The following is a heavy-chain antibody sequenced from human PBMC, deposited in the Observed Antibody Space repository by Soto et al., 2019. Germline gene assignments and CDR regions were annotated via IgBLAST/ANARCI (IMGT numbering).Heavy chain of an antibody. CDR2: MIPNSGYT. CDR3: ARRAGSYYFDP. CDR1: GGTFSSYT. V-gene: IGHV1-8*02. D-gene: IGHD2-15*01. J-gene: IGHJ4*02. Sequence: ASVKVSCKASGGTFSSYTISWVRQAPGQGLEWMGYMIPNSGYTVYAQKFQGRLTMTRNTSISTAYMELTNLRSEDTAVYYCARRAGSYYFDPWGQGTLVTVSS.